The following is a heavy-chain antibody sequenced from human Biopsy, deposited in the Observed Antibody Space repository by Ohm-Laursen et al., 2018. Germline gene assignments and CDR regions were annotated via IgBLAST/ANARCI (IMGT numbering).Heavy chain of an antibody. CDR1: GFPFSDYY. CDR3: ARDTRWSPYHMDV. D-gene: IGHD4-23*01. J-gene: IGHJ6*02. V-gene: IGHV3-11*01. CDR2: ISSGGTTI. Sequence: SLRLSCSASGFPFSDYYMRWIRQAPGKGLKWVSYISSGGTTIYYADSVKGRFTISRDNAKNSLYLQMNSLRADDTAVYYCARDTRWSPYHMDVWGQGTTVTVSS.